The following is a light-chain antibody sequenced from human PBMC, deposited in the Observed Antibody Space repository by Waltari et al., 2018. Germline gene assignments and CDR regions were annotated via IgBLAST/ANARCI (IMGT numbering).Light chain of an antibody. J-gene: IGLJ3*02. CDR1: SIGRKT. V-gene: IGLV3-21*03. CDR2: ADG. CDR3: QVWDTNIDQGV. Sequence: SYVLTQPPSLSVAPGRTARMTCGGDSIGRKTVHWYQQKPGQAPLLVVDADGDRPSGIPERFPGSHAGTTAALTISRVETGDEADYYCQVWDTNIDQGVFGGGTRLTVL.